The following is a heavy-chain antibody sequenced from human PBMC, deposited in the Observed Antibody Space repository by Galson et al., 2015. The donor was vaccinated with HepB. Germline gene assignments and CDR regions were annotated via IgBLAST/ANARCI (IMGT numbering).Heavy chain of an antibody. Sequence: SLRLSCAASGFTFSNAWMNWVRQAPGKGLEWVGRIKSKTDGGTTDYAAPVKGRFTISRDDSKNTLYLQMNSLKTEDTAVYYCTTDSVVVVITFDYWGQGTLVTVSS. CDR2: IKSKTDGGTT. CDR1: GFTFSNAW. V-gene: IGHV3-15*07. CDR3: TTDSVVVVITFDY. J-gene: IGHJ4*02. D-gene: IGHD3-22*01.